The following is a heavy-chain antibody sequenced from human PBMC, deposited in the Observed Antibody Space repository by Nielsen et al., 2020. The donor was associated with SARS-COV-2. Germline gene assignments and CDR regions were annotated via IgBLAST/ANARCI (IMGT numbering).Heavy chain of an antibody. CDR3: TTEDEGGSGSYYFVSYPQMHRN. J-gene: IGHJ4*02. V-gene: IGHV3-15*01. CDR1: GFTFSNAW. CDR2: IKSKTDGGTT. Sequence: GESLKISCAASGFTFSNAWMSWVRQAPGKGLEWVGRIKSKTDGGTTDYAAPVKGRFTISRDDSKNTLYLQMNSLKTEDTAVYYCTTEDEGGSGSYYFVSYPQMHRNWGQGTLVTVSS. D-gene: IGHD3-10*01.